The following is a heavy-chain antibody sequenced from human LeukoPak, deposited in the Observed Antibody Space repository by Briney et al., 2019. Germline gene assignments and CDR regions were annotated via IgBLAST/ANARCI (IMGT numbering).Heavy chain of an antibody. CDR3: AKDTSIGKYCTSGVCSPFDY. CDR1: GFTFSSYA. D-gene: IGHD2-8*01. V-gene: IGHV3-23*01. CDR2: ISDSGDYT. Sequence: GGSLRLSCAGSGFTFSSYAMSWVRQAPGKGLEWVSAISDSGDYTYYADSVKGRFTISRDNSKNTLCLHVNSLRAEDTAVYYCAKDTSIGKYCTSGVCSPFDYWGQGTLVTVSS. J-gene: IGHJ4*02.